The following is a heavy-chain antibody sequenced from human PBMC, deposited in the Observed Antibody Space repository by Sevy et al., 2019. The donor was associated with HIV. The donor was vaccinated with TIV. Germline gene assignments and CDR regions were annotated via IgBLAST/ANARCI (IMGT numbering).Heavy chain of an antibody. J-gene: IGHJ4*02. CDR1: GFTFDDYA. D-gene: IGHD6-13*01. V-gene: IGHV3-43D*04. CDR3: AKVMGSNWSYLDY. Sequence: GGSLRLSCAASGFTFDDYAMHWVRQAPGKGLEWVSLISWDGGSTYYADSVKGRFAISRDNSKNSLYLQMNSLRAEDTALYYCAKVMGSNWSYLDYWGQGTLVTVSS. CDR2: ISWDGGST.